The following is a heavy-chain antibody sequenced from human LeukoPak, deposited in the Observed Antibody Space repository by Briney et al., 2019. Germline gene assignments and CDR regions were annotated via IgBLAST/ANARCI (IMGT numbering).Heavy chain of an antibody. CDR3: ARDHNVADV. D-gene: IGHD2-8*01. V-gene: IGHV3-7*01. Sequence: GGSLRLSCEASGFTFSHYWMTWYRQAPGKGLEWVANLNQDGSIQAYGDSVRGRFTISRDNAKNSVYIHMSSVRVEDTAMYYCARDHNVADVWGQGTMVTVSS. CDR2: LNQDGSIQ. J-gene: IGHJ3*01. CDR1: GFTFSHYW.